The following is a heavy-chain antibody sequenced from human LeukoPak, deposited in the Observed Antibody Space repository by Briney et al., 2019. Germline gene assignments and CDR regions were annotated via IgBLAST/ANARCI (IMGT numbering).Heavy chain of an antibody. D-gene: IGHD2-2*01. CDR3: AGLDVIVPAPRPNWFGP. CDR1: GYSFTSDL. Sequence: PGESRKFSCKGSGYSFTSDLTGWVRQMPGKGLEWMGIIYHGDSDTRYSPSFQSQVTTTSDKTISTAYLQWSSLQAADTTMDYCAGLDVIVPAPRPNWFGPRGPVTTVT. V-gene: IGHV5-51*01. J-gene: IGHJ5*02. CDR2: IYHGDSDT.